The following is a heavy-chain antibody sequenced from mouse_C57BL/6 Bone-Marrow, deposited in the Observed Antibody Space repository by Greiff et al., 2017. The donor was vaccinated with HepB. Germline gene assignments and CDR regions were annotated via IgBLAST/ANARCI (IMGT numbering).Heavy chain of an antibody. CDR2: IYPGGGYT. Sequence: LEESGAELVRPGTSVKMSCKASGYTFTNYWIGWAKQRPGHGLEWIGDIYPGGGYTNYNEKFKGKATLTADKSSSTAYMQFSSLTSEDSAIYYCARRDYYDYFDYWGQGTTLTVSS. D-gene: IGHD2-4*01. CDR1: GYTFTNYW. CDR3: ARRDYYDYFDY. V-gene: IGHV1-63*01. J-gene: IGHJ2*01.